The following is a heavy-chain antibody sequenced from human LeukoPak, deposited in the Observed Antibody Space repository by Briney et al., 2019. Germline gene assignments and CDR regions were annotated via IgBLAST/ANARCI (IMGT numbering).Heavy chain of an antibody. D-gene: IGHD3-22*01. V-gene: IGHV3-30*04. CDR2: ISSDGRNE. CDR3: AKDPTHYRVWDYYETIGLSY. CDR1: GFTFSTYA. J-gene: IGHJ4*02. Sequence: GGALRLSCAASGFTFSTYAIHWVRQAPGKGLEWVAVISSDGRNEYYADSVKGRFTISRDNPKNTLYLQMNSLRPDDAAVYYCAKDPTHYRVWDYYETIGLSYWGQGTLVTVSS.